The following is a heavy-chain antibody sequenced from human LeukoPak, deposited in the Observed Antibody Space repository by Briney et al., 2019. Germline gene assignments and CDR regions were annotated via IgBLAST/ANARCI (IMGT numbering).Heavy chain of an antibody. CDR3: ARANSLGY. D-gene: IGHD2/OR15-2a*01. CDR1: GFTFSTFW. V-gene: IGHV3-7*01. Sequence: GGSLRLSCAASGFTFSTFWMSWVRQAPGKGLEWVANINQDGSKKFYVDSVKGRFTISRDNAKDSLYLQMNSLRAQDTAVYYCARANSLGYWGQGTLVTVSS. CDR2: INQDGSKK. J-gene: IGHJ4*02.